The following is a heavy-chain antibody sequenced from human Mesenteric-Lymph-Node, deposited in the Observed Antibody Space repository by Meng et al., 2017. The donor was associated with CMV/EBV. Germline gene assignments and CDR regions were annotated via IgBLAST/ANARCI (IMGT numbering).Heavy chain of an antibody. CDR1: GFTFMSFA. CDR3: ARIQSISLAWFDS. V-gene: IGHV3-23*01. J-gene: IGHJ5*01. D-gene: IGHD3-16*01. CDR2: ISGSGSNT. Sequence: GESLKISCAASGFTFMSFAMTWVRQAPGKGLEWVSGISGSGSNTYYANSVKGRFTISKDNSRNTLYLQMNSLRAEDTAVYYCARIQSISLAWFDSWGQGTLVTVSS.